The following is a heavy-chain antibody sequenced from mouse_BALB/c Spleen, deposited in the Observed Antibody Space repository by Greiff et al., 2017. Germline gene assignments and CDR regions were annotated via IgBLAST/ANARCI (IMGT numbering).Heavy chain of an antibody. V-gene: IGHV5-6-2*01. J-gene: IGHJ3*01. CDR2: INSNGGST. CDR3: ARQGYDYTWFAY. D-gene: IGHD2-4*01. Sequence: EVKLMESGGGLVKLGGSLKLSCAASGFTFSSYYMSWVRQTPEKRLELVAAINSNGGSTYYPDTVKGRFTISRDNAKNTLYLQMSSLKSEDTALYYCARQGYDYTWFAYWGQGTLVTVSA. CDR1: GFTFSSYY.